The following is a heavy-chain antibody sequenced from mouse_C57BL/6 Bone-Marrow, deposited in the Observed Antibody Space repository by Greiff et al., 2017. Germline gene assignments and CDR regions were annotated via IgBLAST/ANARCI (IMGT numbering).Heavy chain of an antibody. CDR2: IYPGAGDT. V-gene: IGHV1-82*01. CDR1: GYAFSSSW. J-gene: IGHJ3*01. Sequence: QVQLQQSGPELVKPGASVKISCKASGYAFSSSWMNWVKQRPGKGLEWIGRIYPGAGDTNYNGKFKGKDTLTADKSSSTAYMQLSSLTSEDSAVYVCARDYYGSSAWFAYWGQGTLVTVSA. D-gene: IGHD1-1*01. CDR3: ARDYYGSSAWFAY.